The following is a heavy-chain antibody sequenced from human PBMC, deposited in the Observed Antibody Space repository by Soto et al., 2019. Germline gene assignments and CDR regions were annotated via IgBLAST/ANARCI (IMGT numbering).Heavy chain of an antibody. CDR1: GFTVSSNY. J-gene: IGHJ6*02. CDR2: LYSGGTT. CDR3: ARDQRAAHDYGDYYGMDV. V-gene: IGHV3-53*01. D-gene: IGHD4-17*01. Sequence: EVQLVESGGGLIQPGGSLRLSCAASGFTVSSNYMSWVRQAPGKGLDWVSILYSGGTTYYADSVKGRFTSSRDDSANTVYLQMNSLRVDDTAVYYCARDQRAAHDYGDYYGMDVWGHGTTVTVSS.